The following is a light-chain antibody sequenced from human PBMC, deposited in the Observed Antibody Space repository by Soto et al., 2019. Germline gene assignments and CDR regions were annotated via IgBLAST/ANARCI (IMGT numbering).Light chain of an antibody. CDR3: SSYTSSTTDV. Sequence: QSVLTQPASVSGSPGQSITISCTGTSSDVGGYNYASWYQQHPGKAPKLILYDVNNRPSGVSDRFSGFKSGNTASLTISGLQVEDEADYYCSSYTSSTTDVFGTGTKVTVL. J-gene: IGLJ1*01. CDR1: SSDVGGYNY. V-gene: IGLV2-14*01. CDR2: DVN.